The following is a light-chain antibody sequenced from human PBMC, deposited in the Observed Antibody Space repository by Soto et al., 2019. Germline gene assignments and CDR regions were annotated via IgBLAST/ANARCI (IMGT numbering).Light chain of an antibody. CDR2: EVT. CDR1: SSDVGGYDF. J-gene: IGLJ1*01. V-gene: IGLV2-8*01. CDR3: SSYAGNRHFYV. Sequence: QSALTQPPSASGSPGQSVAISCTGTSSDVGGYDFVSWYQQHPGKAPRLVIYEVTKRPSGIADRFSGSKSGNTASLTVSGLQAEDEADYYCSSYAGNRHFYVFGTWTKLTVL.